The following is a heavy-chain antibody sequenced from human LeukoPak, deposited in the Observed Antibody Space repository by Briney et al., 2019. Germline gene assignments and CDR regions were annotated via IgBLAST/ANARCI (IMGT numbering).Heavy chain of an antibody. V-gene: IGHV3-23*01. J-gene: IGHJ4*02. Sequence: PGGSLRLSCAASGFTFSSYAMSWVRQAPGKGLEWVSAISGSGGSTYYADSVKGRFTISRDNSKNTLYLQMNSLRAEDTAVYYCAKTTLTYYDFWSGYFDYWGQGTLVTVSS. CDR1: GFTFSSYA. CDR3: AKTTLTYYDFWSGYFDY. D-gene: IGHD3-3*01. CDR2: ISGSGGST.